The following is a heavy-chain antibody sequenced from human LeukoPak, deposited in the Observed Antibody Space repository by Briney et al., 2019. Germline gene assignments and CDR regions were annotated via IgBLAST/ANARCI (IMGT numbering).Heavy chain of an antibody. J-gene: IGHJ4*02. Sequence: GGSLRLSCAASGFTFRSYSMHWVRQAPGKGLEWVSYISSTSSTIYYADSVKGRFTISRDNSKNTLYLQMNSLRAEDTAVYYCAKSSDYGTFYYFDSWGQGTLVTVSS. CDR3: AKSSDYGTFYYFDS. V-gene: IGHV3-48*01. D-gene: IGHD4-17*01. CDR1: GFTFRSYS. CDR2: ISSTSSTI.